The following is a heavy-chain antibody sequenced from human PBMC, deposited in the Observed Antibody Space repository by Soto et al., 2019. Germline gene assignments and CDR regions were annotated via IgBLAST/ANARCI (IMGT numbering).Heavy chain of an antibody. V-gene: IGHV5-51*01. CDR1: GYSFTSYW. CDR3: ARMYIGIAAAGTPFDP. D-gene: IGHD6-13*01. CDR2: IYPGDSDT. Sequence: GESLKISCKGSGYSFTSYWIGWVRQMPGKGLEWMGIIYPGDSDTRYSPSFQGQVTISADKSISTAYLQWSSLKASDTAMYDCARMYIGIAAAGTPFDPWGQGTLVTVSS. J-gene: IGHJ5*02.